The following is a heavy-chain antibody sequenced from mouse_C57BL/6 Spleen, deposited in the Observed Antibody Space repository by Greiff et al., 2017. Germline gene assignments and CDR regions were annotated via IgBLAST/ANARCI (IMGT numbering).Heavy chain of an antibody. V-gene: IGHV8-8*01. J-gene: IGHJ1*03. Sequence: QVTLKESGPGILQPSQTLSLTCSFSGFSLSTFGMGVVWLRQPSGKGLEWLAHIWWDDDKYYHPALERRLSISTDTSKNQVFLKSANVDTADTATYYCARIANYYYGSSYVYWYFDVWGTGTTVTVSS. CDR1: GFSLSTFGMG. CDR3: ARIANYYYGSSYVYWYFDV. D-gene: IGHD1-1*01. CDR2: IWWDDDK.